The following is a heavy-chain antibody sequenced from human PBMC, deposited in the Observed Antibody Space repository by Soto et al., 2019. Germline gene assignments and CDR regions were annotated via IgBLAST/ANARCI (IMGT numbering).Heavy chain of an antibody. V-gene: IGHV4-4*07. J-gene: IGHJ4*02. CDR1: GGPISGYY. CDR3: VRVGAVAANGGYFDY. CDR2: IYSSGTT. D-gene: IGHD6-19*01. Sequence: QVQLQESGPGLVKPWETLSLTCNVSGGPISGYYWSWIRQAAGKGLEWVGRIYSSGTTAYSPSLKSRLTMSVDTSKNQVSLKVTSVTAADTAVYYCVRVGAVAANGGYFDYWGQGILVTVSA.